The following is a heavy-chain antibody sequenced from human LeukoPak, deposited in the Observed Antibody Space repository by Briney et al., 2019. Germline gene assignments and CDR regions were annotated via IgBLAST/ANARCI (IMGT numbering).Heavy chain of an antibody. CDR1: GFTFKNYW. J-gene: IGHJ4*02. V-gene: IGHV3-7*01. D-gene: IGHD2-2*02. CDR3: ARDSYPRPTPFDY. CDR2: IRHDGSAR. Sequence: GGSLRLSCAGSGFTFKNYWMAWVRQDPGKGLEWVANIRHDGSARYYGDSVKGRFTISRDDAKNSLFLQMNSLRAEDTAVYYCARDSYPRPTPFDYWGQGTLVTVSS.